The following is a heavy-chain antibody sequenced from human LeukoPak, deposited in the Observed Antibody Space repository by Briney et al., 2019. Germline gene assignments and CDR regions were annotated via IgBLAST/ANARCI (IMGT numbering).Heavy chain of an antibody. Sequence: ASVEVSCKASGYTFTSYGISWVRQAPGQGLEWMGRIIPIFGTANYAQKFQGRVTITTDESTSTAYMELSSLRSEDTAVYYCASSGLLELQAFDYWGQGTLVTVSS. CDR3: ASSGLLELQAFDY. CDR2: IIPIFGTA. V-gene: IGHV1-69*05. J-gene: IGHJ4*02. CDR1: GYTFTSYG. D-gene: IGHD1-7*01.